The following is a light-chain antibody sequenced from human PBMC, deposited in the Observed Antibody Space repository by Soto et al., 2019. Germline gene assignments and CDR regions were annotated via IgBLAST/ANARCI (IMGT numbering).Light chain of an antibody. CDR1: QSVPSKY. J-gene: IGKJ1*01. Sequence: IGLTRCPRSLSFPPGERATLSCRASQSVPSKYLAWYQQNPGQAPRLLIYGVSTRATGPPDRFSGSGFGTEFPITIKRLEPEDFQVYFCPHYVYPAWTSGPGTQLDIK. CDR2: GVS. V-gene: IGKV3-20*01. CDR3: PHYVYPAWT.